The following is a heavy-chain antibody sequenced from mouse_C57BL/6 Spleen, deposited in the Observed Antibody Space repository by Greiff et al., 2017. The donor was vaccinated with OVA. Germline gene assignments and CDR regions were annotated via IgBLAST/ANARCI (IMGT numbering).Heavy chain of an antibody. Sequence: QVQLQQSGAELVKPGASVKLSCKASGYTFTSYWMHWVKQRPGQGLEWIGMIHPNSGSTNYNEKFKSKATLTVDKSSSTAYMQLSSLTSEDSAVYYCASPMVKDYFDYWGQGTTLTVSS. CDR1: GYTFTSYW. CDR3: ASPMVKDYFDY. CDR2: IHPNSGST. D-gene: IGHD2-13*01. V-gene: IGHV1-64*01. J-gene: IGHJ2*01.